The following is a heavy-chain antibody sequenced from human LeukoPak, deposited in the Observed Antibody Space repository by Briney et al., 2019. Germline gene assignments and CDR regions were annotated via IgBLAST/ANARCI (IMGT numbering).Heavy chain of an antibody. Sequence: SETLSLTCTVSGGSISSYYWSWIRQPPGKGLEWIGYIYYSGSTNYNPSLKSRVTISVDTSKNQFSLKLSSVTAADTAVYYCARDQYCGGDCHLFDYWGQGTLVTVSS. CDR2: IYYSGST. V-gene: IGHV4-59*01. CDR3: ARDQYCGGDCHLFDY. D-gene: IGHD2-21*02. CDR1: GGSISSYY. J-gene: IGHJ4*02.